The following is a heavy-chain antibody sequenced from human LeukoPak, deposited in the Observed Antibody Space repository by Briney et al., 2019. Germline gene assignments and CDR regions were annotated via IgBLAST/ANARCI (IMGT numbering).Heavy chain of an antibody. Sequence: PSETLSLTCTVSGSSISSGGFSWSWIRQSPRKGLECIGYMYRSGSTYYNPSLKSRVTISVDRSKNQISLELTSVTAADTAVYYCARGDDILTRSGRIFDYWGQGTQVTVSS. J-gene: IGHJ4*02. CDR2: MYRSGST. D-gene: IGHD3-9*01. CDR3: ARGDDILTRSGRIFDY. CDR1: GSSISSGGFS. V-gene: IGHV4-30-2*06.